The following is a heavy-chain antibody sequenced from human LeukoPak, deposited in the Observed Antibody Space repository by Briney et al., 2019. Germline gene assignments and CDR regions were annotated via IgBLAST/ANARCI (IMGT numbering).Heavy chain of an antibody. CDR2: INPNSGGT. J-gene: IGHJ6*03. CDR3: ARNSHPYYYYYYYMDV. Sequence: GASVKVSCKASGYTFTGYYIHWVRQAPGQGLEWMGWINPNSGGTNYAQQFQGRVTMTRDTSISTAYMELSRLISDDTAVYYCARNSHPYYYYYYYMDVWGKGTTVTISS. D-gene: IGHD2/OR15-2a*01. CDR1: GYTFTGYY. V-gene: IGHV1-2*02.